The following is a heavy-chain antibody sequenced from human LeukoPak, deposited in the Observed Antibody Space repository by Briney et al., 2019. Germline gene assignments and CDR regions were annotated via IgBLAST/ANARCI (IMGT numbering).Heavy chain of an antibody. J-gene: IGHJ4*02. Sequence: PGGSLRLSCAASGFIFSSYWMTWVRQAPRKGLEWVATIKYDGNEKFYVNSVTGRFTISRDNAKNSLFLQMNSLTAEDTAVYYCAKDFGRNLGGPGYWGRGTLVIVSS. CDR3: AKDFGRNLGGPGY. CDR1: GFIFSSYW. CDR2: IKYDGNEK. V-gene: IGHV3-7*01. D-gene: IGHD1-14*01.